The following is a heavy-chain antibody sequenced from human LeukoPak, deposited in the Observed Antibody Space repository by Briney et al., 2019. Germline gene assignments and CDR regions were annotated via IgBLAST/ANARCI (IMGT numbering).Heavy chain of an antibody. V-gene: IGHV1-2*02. CDR1: GYTFTGYY. J-gene: IGHJ5*02. CDR2: INPNSGGT. D-gene: IGHD3-10*01. Sequence: GASVKVSCKASGYTFTGYYMHWVRQAPGQGLERMGWINPNSGGTNYAQKFQGRVTMTRDTSISTAYMELSRLRSDDTAVYYCVRPAMVRGVLVPWGQGTLVTVSS. CDR3: VRPAMVRGVLVP.